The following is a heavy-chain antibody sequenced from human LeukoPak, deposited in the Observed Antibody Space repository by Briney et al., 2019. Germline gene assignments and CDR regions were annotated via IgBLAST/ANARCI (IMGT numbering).Heavy chain of an antibody. V-gene: IGHV4-4*02. CDR2: IYHSGST. CDR1: GGSISSSNW. D-gene: IGHD2-15*01. CDR3: ARDLADCSGGSCYSDYYYYGMDV. J-gene: IGHJ6*02. Sequence: PSETLSLTCAVSGGSISSSNWWSWVRQPPGKGLEWIGEIYHSGSTNYNPSLKSRVTISVDKSKNQFSLKLSSVTAADTAVYYCARDLADCSGGSCYSDYYYYGMDVWGQGTTVTVSS.